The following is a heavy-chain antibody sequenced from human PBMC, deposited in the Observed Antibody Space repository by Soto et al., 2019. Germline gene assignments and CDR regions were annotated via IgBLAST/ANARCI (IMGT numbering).Heavy chain of an antibody. CDR2: VNPSRGST. CDR1: GHSFTSYY. D-gene: IGHD5-18*01. V-gene: IGHV1-46*01. CDR3: AHALGYSSGFDP. Sequence: ASVKXSCKTSGHSFTSYYIHWVRQAPGQGLEWMGVVNPSRGSTNYAQKFQGRLTLTSDTSTSTVYMELSSLISNDTAVFYCAHALGYSSGFDPWGQGALVTVSS. J-gene: IGHJ5*02.